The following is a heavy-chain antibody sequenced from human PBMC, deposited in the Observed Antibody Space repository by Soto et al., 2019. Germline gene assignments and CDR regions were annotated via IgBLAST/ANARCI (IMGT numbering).Heavy chain of an antibody. D-gene: IGHD6-6*01. CDR3: TRAVAGQLAFDY. V-gene: IGHV3-49*03. CDR1: GFTFGDYA. Sequence: PGGSLRLSCTASGFTFGDYAISWFRQAPGKGLEWVGFIRSKAYGGTTEYAASVKGRFTISRDDSKSIAYLQMNSLKTEDTAVYYCTRAVAGQLAFDYWGQGTLVTVSS. CDR2: IRSKAYGGTT. J-gene: IGHJ4*02.